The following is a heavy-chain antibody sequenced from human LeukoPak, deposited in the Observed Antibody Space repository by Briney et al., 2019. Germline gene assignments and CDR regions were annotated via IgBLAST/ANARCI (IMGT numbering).Heavy chain of an antibody. D-gene: IGHD3-10*01. J-gene: IGHJ6*02. Sequence: ASVKVSCKASGYTFTSYYMHWVRQAPGQGLEWMGIINPSGGSTSYAQKFQGRVTMTRDTSISTAYMELSRLRSDDTAVYYCARGSPLAWFGELLAPRYYYYGMDVWGQGTTVTVSS. CDR3: ARGSPLAWFGELLAPRYYYYGMDV. V-gene: IGHV1-46*01. CDR1: GYTFTSYY. CDR2: INPSGGST.